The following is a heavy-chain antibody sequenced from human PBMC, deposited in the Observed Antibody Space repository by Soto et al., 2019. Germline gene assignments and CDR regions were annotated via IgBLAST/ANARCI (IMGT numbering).Heavy chain of an antibody. CDR2: IKEEGSEK. CDR1: GFTFSSYW. CDR3: ARVGSVGRTFAS. J-gene: IGHJ5*02. D-gene: IGHD1-1*01. Sequence: PGGSLILSCAASGFTFSSYWMSWVRQAPGKGLEWVANIKEEGSEKYYVDSVKGRFTISRDNAKNSLNLQMNSLRAEDTAVYYCARVGSVGRTFASWGQGTLVTVSS. V-gene: IGHV3-7*04.